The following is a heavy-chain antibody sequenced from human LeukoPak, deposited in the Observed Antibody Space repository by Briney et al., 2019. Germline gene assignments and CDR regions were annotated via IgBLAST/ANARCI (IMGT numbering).Heavy chain of an antibody. CDR2: IYYSGST. CDR3: ARASYSYDINGWVPFDY. V-gene: IGHV4-59*08. D-gene: IGHD3-22*01. Sequence: SETLSLTCTVSGGSISNYYWSWIRQSPRKGLEWIGYIYYSGSTNYNPSLKSRVTISGDTSKNQFSLRLSSVTAADTAVYYCARASYSYDINGWVPFDYWGQGTLVTVSS. CDR1: GGSISNYY. J-gene: IGHJ4*02.